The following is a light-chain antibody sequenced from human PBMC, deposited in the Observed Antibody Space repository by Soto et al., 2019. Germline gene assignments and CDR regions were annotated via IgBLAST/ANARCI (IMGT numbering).Light chain of an antibody. CDR2: GAS. CDR3: QQYGSSPPWT. Sequence: EIVLTQSPGTLSLSPGERATLSCRASQSVSSSYLAWYQQKPGQAPRLLIYGASSRATGIPDRFSGSGSGKDFTLTISTLEPEDFAVYYFQQYGSSPPWTFGQGTKVEIK. V-gene: IGKV3-20*01. J-gene: IGKJ1*01. CDR1: QSVSSSY.